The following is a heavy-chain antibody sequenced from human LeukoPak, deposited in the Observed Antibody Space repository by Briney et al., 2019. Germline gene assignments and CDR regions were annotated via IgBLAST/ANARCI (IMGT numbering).Heavy chain of an antibody. V-gene: IGHV4-4*07. CDR3: ARCSYSSGCYWYFDL. J-gene: IGHJ2*01. Sequence: PSETLSLTCTVSGGSISSYYWSWSRQPAGKGLEWMARIYTSGSTNYNPSLKSRVTMSVDTSKNQFSLKLSSVTAADTAVYYCARCSYSSGCYWYFDLWGRGTLVTVSS. CDR1: GGSISSYY. D-gene: IGHD6-19*01. CDR2: IYTSGST.